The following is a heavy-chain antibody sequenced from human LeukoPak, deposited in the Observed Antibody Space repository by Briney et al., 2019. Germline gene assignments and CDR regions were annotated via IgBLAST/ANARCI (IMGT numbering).Heavy chain of an antibody. D-gene: IGHD1-26*01. CDR1: GYTFTSYY. Sequence: ASVKVSCKASGYTFTSYYMHWVRQAPGQGLEWMGIINPSGGSTSYAQKLQGRVTMTRDTSTNTVYMELSSLRSEDTAVYYCARGGRGIVGATSVPPYYFDYWGQGTLVTVSS. J-gene: IGHJ4*02. CDR3: ARGGRGIVGATSVPPYYFDY. CDR2: INPSGGST. V-gene: IGHV1-46*01.